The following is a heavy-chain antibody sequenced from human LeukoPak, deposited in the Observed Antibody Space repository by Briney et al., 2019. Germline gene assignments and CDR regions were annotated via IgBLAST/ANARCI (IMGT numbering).Heavy chain of an antibody. CDR2: IFWNSGSI. V-gene: IGHV3-9*01. CDR1: GFTFDDCA. CDR3: AKDPRRRDSRGYGIRFDP. Sequence: GGSLRLSCAASGFTFDDCAMHWVRQAPGKGLEWVSGIFWNSGSIGYADSVKGRSTISRDNAKNSLYLQMNSLRAEDTALYYCAKDPRRRDSRGYGIRFDPWGQGTLVTVSS. J-gene: IGHJ5*02. D-gene: IGHD5-18*01.